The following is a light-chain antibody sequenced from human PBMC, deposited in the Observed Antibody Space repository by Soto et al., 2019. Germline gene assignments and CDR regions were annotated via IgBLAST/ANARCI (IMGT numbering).Light chain of an antibody. J-gene: IGKJ1*01. V-gene: IGKV3D-15*01. CDR1: QSINSN. CDR2: DVS. Sequence: EIEMTQSPGTLSVSPWERATLSCRASQSINSNLVWYQQKPGQAPRLLIYDVSTRAPGVPARFSGSGSGTEFTLIISRLEPEDFAVYYCHQYGSSAWTFGQGTKVDIK. CDR3: HQYGSSAWT.